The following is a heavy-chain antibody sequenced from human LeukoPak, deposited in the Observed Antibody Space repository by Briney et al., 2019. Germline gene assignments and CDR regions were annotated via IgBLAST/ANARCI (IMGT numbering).Heavy chain of an antibody. J-gene: IGHJ4*02. V-gene: IGHV4-59*01. CDR1: GGSISTYY. D-gene: IGHD5-24*01. CDR2: IFYSGST. Sequence: SETLSLTCTVSGGSISTYYWSWIRQPPGKGLEFIGYIFYSGSTNYNPSLKSRVSISVDTSKNLFSLNLRSVTAADTAVYYCARGGKFSHGEMATFYWWGQGALVTVSS. CDR3: ARGGKFSHGEMATFYW.